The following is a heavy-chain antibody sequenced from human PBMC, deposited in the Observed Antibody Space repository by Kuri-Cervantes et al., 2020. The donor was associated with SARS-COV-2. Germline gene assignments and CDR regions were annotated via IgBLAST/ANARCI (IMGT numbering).Heavy chain of an antibody. V-gene: IGHV3-30*18. J-gene: IGHJ4*02. CDR3: AKKFESSGIAAAGTEMYFDY. CDR1: GFTFSSYG. D-gene: IGHD6-13*01. CDR2: ISYDGSNK. Sequence: GGSLRLSCAAPGFTFSSYGMHWVRQAPGKGLEWVAVISYDGSNKYYADSVKGRFTISRDNSKNTLYLQMNSLRAEDTAVYYCAKKFESSGIAAAGTEMYFDYWGQGTLVTVSS.